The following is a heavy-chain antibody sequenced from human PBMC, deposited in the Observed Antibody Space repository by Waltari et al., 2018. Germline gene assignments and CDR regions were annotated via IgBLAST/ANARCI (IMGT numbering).Heavy chain of an antibody. J-gene: IGHJ4*02. CDR2: IYYSGST. V-gene: IGHV4-59*01. Sequence: QVQLQESGPGLVKPSETLSLTCTVSGGSISIYSWSWIRQPPGKGLEWIGYIYYSGSTNYNPSLKSRVTISVDTSKNQFSLKLSSVTAADTAVYYCARRGEAGLFDYWGQGTLVTVSS. CDR1: GGSISIYS. CDR3: ARRGEAGLFDY. D-gene: IGHD6-13*01.